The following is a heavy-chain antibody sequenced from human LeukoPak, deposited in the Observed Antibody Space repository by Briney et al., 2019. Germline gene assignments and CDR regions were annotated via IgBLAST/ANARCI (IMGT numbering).Heavy chain of an antibody. J-gene: IGHJ3*02. CDR1: GNSISSYY. Sequence: SETLSLTCTVSGNSISSYYWSWIRQPPGKGLEWIGYIYYSGSTNYNPSLKSRVTISVDTSKNQFSLKLSSVTAADTAVYYCARERLGEGAFDIWGQGTMVTVSS. D-gene: IGHD3-10*01. V-gene: IGHV4-59*01. CDR3: ARERLGEGAFDI. CDR2: IYYSGST.